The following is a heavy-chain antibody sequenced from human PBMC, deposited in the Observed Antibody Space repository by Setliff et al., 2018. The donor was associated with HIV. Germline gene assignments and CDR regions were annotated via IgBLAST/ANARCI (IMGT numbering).Heavy chain of an antibody. D-gene: IGHD6-6*01. CDR1: GFTFDDYT. CDR3: VKNIGGYSSSSVFDY. V-gene: IGHV3-43*01. CDR2: ISWDGGNT. J-gene: IGHJ4*02. Sequence: PGGSLRLSCAASGFTFDDYTMHWVRQAPGKGLEWVSIISWDGGNTYYADSAKGRFTISRDNSKNSLYLQMNSLRTEDTALYYCVKNIGGYSSSSVFDYWGQGTLVTVSS.